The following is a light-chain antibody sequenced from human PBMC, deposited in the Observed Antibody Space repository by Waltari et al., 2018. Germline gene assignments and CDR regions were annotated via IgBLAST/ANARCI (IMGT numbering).Light chain of an antibody. J-gene: IGLJ3*02. Sequence: QLVLTQSPSASASLGASVKLTCTLSSGHSSNIIAWHQQQPEKGPRYLMKVNSDGSHSKGDEIPDRFSGSSSGAARYRTISSLQSEDEADYYCQTGGHGTWVFGGGTKLTVL. CDR1: SGHSSNI. CDR2: VNSDGSH. CDR3: QTGGHGTWV. V-gene: IGLV4-69*01.